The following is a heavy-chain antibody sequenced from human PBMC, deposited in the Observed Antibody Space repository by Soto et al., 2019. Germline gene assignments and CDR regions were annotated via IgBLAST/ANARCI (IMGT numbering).Heavy chain of an antibody. CDR2: INPNSGGT. D-gene: IGHD3-3*01. J-gene: IGHJ6*02. CDR3: ARARPSITIFGVAPYGMDV. Sequence: ASVKVSCKASGNTFSSYYMHWVLQAPGQGLEWMGWINPNSGGTNYAQKFQGWVTMTRDTSISTAYMELSRLRSDDTAVYYCARARPSITIFGVAPYGMDVWGQGTTVTVSS. CDR1: GNTFSSYY. V-gene: IGHV1-2*04.